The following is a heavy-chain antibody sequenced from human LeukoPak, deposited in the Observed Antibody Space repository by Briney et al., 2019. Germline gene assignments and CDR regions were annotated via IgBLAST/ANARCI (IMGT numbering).Heavy chain of an antibody. CDR1: GFTFGAYA. CDR3: TTANYYDGSVLEY. J-gene: IGHJ4*02. V-gene: IGHV3-15*01. CDR2: LKSKTDGGAT. D-gene: IGHD3-22*01. Sequence: GGSLRLSCTASGFTFGAYALSWVRQAPGKGLEWVGRLKSKTDGGATDYAAPVKGRITISRDDSKNRLYLQMNSLKTEDTAVYYCTTANYYDGSVLEYWGQGTLVTVSS.